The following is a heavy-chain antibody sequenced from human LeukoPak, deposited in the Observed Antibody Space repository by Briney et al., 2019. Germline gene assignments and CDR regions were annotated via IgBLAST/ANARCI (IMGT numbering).Heavy chain of an antibody. CDR2: INSDGSST. V-gene: IGHV3-74*01. D-gene: IGHD6-13*01. CDR1: GFTFSSYW. J-gene: IGHJ5*02. Sequence: PGGSLRLSCAASGFTFSSYWMHWVRQAPGKGLVWVSRINSDGSSTNYADSVKGRFTISRDNVKNTLYLQMNSLRAEDTAVYYCARDQGSSSWYFWFDPWGQGTLVTVSS. CDR3: ARDQGSSSWYFWFDP.